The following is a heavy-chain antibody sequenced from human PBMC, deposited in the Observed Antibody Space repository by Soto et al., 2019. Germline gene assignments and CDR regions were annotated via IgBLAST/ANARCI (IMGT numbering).Heavy chain of an antibody. V-gene: IGHV5-10-1*01. J-gene: IGHJ6*02. D-gene: IGHD5-12*01. CDR2: IDPSDSYT. CDR3: ARQDSGYDSVIGMDV. Sequence: PGESLKISCKGSGYSFTSYWISWVRQMPGKGLEWMGRIDPSDSYTNYSPSFQGHVTISADKSISTAYLQWSSLKASDTAMYYCARQDSGYDSVIGMDVWGQGTTVTV. CDR1: GYSFTSYW.